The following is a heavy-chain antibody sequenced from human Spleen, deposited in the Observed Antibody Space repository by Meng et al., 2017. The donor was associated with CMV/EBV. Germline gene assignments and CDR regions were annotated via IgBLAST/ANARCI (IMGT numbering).Heavy chain of an antibody. V-gene: IGHV3-21*04. CDR3: ARGSWTYHYYSMDV. J-gene: IGHJ6*02. Sequence: GESLKISCAASGFTFSSYDMNWVRQAPGRGLEWASFISSSNTYIYYADSVKGRFTISRDNAKNSLFLQMNSLRAEDTALYYCARGSWTYHYYSMDVWGQGTTVTVSS. CDR1: GFTFSSYD. D-gene: IGHD3/OR15-3a*01. CDR2: ISSSNTYI.